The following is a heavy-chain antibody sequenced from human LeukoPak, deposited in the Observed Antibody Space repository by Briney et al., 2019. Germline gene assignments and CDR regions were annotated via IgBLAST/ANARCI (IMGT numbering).Heavy chain of an antibody. J-gene: IGHJ4*02. V-gene: IGHV1-3*01. CDR3: ARDPHGDYYFDY. CDR1: GYTFTGYA. D-gene: IGHD4-17*01. CDR2: INAGNGNT. Sequence: ASVKVSCKASGYTFTGYAMHWVRQAPGQRLEWMGWINAGNGNTKYSQKFQGRVTITRDTSASTAYMELSSPRSEDTAVYYCARDPHGDYYFDYWGQGTLVTVSS.